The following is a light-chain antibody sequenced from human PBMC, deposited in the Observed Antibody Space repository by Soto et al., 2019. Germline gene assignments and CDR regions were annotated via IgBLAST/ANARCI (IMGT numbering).Light chain of an antibody. CDR2: DDS. J-gene: IGLJ3*02. Sequence: SYELTQAPSVSVAPGQTAKITCGGNNIGRKTVHWYQQKAGQAPALVVYDDSDRPSGIPERFSGSNSGNTATLTISRVEAGDEADYYCQVWDSSSDHWVFGGGTKVT. CDR1: NIGRKT. V-gene: IGLV3-21*02. CDR3: QVWDSSSDHWV.